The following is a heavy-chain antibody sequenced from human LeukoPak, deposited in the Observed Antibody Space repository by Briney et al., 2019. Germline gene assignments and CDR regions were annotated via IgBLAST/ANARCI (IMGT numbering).Heavy chain of an antibody. D-gene: IGHD3-22*01. CDR2: ISWNSGSI. CDR1: GFTFSDAW. Sequence: PGGSLRLSCAASGFTFSDAWMHWVRQAPGKGLEWVSGISWNSGSIGYADSVKGRFTISRDNAKNSLYLQMNSLRAEDMALYYCAKDKDHDSSGYLYYWGQGTLVTVSS. V-gene: IGHV3-9*03. CDR3: AKDKDHDSSGYLYY. J-gene: IGHJ4*02.